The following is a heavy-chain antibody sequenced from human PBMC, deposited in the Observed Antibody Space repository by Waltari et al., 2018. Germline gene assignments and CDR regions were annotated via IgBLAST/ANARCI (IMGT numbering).Heavy chain of an antibody. D-gene: IGHD3-16*01. J-gene: IGHJ6*02. V-gene: IGHV1-69*09. CDR3: ARAGGAVRGRDV. CDR1: GGTFSSYA. CDR2: IIPILGIA. Sequence: QVQLVQSGAEVKKPGSSVTVSCKASGGTFSSYAISWVRQAPGKGLEWMGRIIPILGIANYSQKFQGRVQITASKSTSGAGGALGSLRSEDTAVYYCARAGGAVRGRDVWGQGTTVTVSS.